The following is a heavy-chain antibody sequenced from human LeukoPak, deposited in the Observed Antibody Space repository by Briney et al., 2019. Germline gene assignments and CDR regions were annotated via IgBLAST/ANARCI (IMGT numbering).Heavy chain of an antibody. V-gene: IGHV3-48*04. D-gene: IGHD1-26*01. CDR2: IRSSGRTT. J-gene: IGHJ4*02. CDR1: GFTFKNSA. Sequence: GGSLRLSCAASGFTFKNSAMNWVRPAPGKGPEWVAVIRSSGRTTDYADSVKGRFTISRDNAKNSLYLQMNSLRAEDTAVYYCGRTLVGVTSPFDCWGQGTLVTVSS. CDR3: GRTLVGVTSPFDC.